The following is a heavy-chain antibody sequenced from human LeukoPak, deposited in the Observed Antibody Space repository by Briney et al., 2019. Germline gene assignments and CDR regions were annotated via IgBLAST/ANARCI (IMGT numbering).Heavy chain of an antibody. CDR1: GGSISSSSYY. D-gene: IGHD3-3*01. J-gene: IGHJ2*01. CDR3: ARDRGVDFWSGYNYWYFDL. V-gene: IGHV4-39*07. Sequence: PSETLSLTCTVSGGSISSSSYYWGWIRQPPGKGLEWIGSIYYSGSTYYNPSLKSRVTISVDTSKNQFSLKLSSVTAADTAVYYCARDRGVDFWSGYNYWYFDLWGRGTLVTVSS. CDR2: IYYSGST.